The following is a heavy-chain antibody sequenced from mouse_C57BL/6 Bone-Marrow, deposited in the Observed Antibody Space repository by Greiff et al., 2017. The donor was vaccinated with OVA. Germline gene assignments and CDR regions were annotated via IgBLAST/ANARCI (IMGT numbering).Heavy chain of an antibody. D-gene: IGHD1-1*01. V-gene: IGHV1-55*01. Sequence: QVQLQQPGAELVKPGASVKMSCKASGYTFTSYWITWVKQRPGQGLEWIGDIYPGSGSTNYNGKFKSKATLTVDTSSSTAYMQLSSLTSEDSAVYYCARKYYGSSLYAMDYWGQGTSVTVSS. CDR2: IYPGSGST. CDR3: ARKYYGSSLYAMDY. J-gene: IGHJ4*01. CDR1: GYTFTSYW.